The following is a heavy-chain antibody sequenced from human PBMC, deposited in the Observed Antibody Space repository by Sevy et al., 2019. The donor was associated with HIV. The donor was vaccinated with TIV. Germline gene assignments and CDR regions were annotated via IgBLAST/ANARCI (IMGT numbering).Heavy chain of an antibody. Sequence: ASVKVSCKASGGTFKSSGISWVRQPPGQGLGWMGGIIPILNLVNYVQKFQGRVTITADESTNTAYMELSSLRSEDTAVYYCVRGGGNGWYYFDYWGQETLVTVSS. D-gene: IGHD6-19*01. CDR2: IIPILNLV. J-gene: IGHJ4*02. CDR1: GGTFKSSG. CDR3: VRGGGNGWYYFDY. V-gene: IGHV1-69*13.